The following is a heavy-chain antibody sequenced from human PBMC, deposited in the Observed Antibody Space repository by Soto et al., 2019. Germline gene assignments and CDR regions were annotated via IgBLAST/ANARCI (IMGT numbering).Heavy chain of an antibody. V-gene: IGHV1-2*02. CDR3: VRGGERNPATDVKRPFDS. CDR2: IRPNNGDT. CDR1: GYTFTDYF. D-gene: IGHD3-16*01. Sequence: ASVKVSFKASGYTFTDYFMHWVRQAPGQWLELMGWIRPNNGDTSSAQKFQGRVTITRDKSINTAYMELSRLRSDDMDVYYCVRGGERNPATDVKRPFDSWGQRPLVTVSS. J-gene: IGHJ4*01.